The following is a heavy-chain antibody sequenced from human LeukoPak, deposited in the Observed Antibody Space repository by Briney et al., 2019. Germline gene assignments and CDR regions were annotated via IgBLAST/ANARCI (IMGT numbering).Heavy chain of an antibody. V-gene: IGHV3-23*01. J-gene: IGHJ4*02. CDR3: AKVEWAAAGTGGLFDY. Sequence: GGSLRLSCAASGFTFSSYAMSWVRQAPGKGLEWVSAISGSGGSTYYADSVKGRFTISRDNSKNTLYLQMNSLRAEDTAVYYCAKVEWAAAGTGGLFDYWGQGTLVTVSS. D-gene: IGHD6-13*01. CDR1: GFTFSSYA. CDR2: ISGSGGST.